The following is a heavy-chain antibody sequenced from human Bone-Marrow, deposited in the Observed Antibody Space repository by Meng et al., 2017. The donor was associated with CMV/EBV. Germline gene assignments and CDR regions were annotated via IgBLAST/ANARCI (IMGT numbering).Heavy chain of an antibody. CDR1: GFTFSSYA. J-gene: IGHJ5*02. D-gene: IGHD6-19*01. CDR3: ARSWSVARTPRNWFDP. V-gene: IGHV3-21*01. CDR2: SSSSSTYI. Sequence: GGSLRLSCAASGFTFSSYAMNWVRQTPGKGLEWVSSSSSSSTYIYYADSVKGRFTISRDSAKNSLYLQMNSLRAEDTAVYYCARSWSVARTPRNWFDPWGQGTLVTVSS.